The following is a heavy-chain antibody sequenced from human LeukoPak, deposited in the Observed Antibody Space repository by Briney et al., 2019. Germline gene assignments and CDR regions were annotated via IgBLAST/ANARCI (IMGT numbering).Heavy chain of an antibody. J-gene: IGHJ4*02. CDR1: GFTFGRYN. Sequence: PGGSLRLSCAASGFTFGRYNMNWVRQAPGKGLQWVSSISGSGTHTYYADSVQGRFTISRDDAKSSLYLHMNSLSAEDTAVYYCARNGYSGYDAPPYFDYWGQGTLVTVSS. CDR2: ISGSGTHT. D-gene: IGHD5-12*01. CDR3: ARNGYSGYDAPPYFDY. V-gene: IGHV3-21*01.